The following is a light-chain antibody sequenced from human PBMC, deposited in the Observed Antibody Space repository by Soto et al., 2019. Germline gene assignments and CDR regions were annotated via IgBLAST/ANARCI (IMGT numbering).Light chain of an antibody. CDR1: QSISNY. V-gene: IGKV1-39*01. CDR3: QQSYSTPPIT. J-gene: IGKJ5*01. Sequence: DIQMTQSPSSLSASVGDRVTITCRASQSISNYLNRYQQKPGKAPKLLIYAASSLQSGVPSRFSGSGSGTDFTLTISSLQPEDFATYYCQQSYSTPPITFGQGTRLEIK. CDR2: AAS.